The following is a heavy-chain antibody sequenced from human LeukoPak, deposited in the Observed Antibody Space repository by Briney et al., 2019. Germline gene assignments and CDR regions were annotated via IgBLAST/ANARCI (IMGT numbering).Heavy chain of an antibody. CDR3: AKLVVPAEYYFDY. CDR1: GFTFSSYG. D-gene: IGHD2-2*01. J-gene: IGHJ4*02. Sequence: GGSLRLSCAAPGFTFSSYGMHWVRQAPGKGLEWVAVISYDGSNKYYADSVKGRFTISRDNSKNTLYLQMNSLRAEDTAVYYCAKLVVPAEYYFDYWGQGTLVTVSS. CDR2: ISYDGSNK. V-gene: IGHV3-30*18.